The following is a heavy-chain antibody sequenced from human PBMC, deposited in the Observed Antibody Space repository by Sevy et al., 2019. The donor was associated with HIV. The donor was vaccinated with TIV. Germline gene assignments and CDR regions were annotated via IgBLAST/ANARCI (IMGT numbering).Heavy chain of an antibody. CDR2: IRSKANSYAT. J-gene: IGHJ6*02. D-gene: IGHD3-10*01. V-gene: IGHV3-73*01. Sequence: GGSLRLSCAASGFTFSGSAMHWVRQASGKGLEWVGRIRSKANSYATAYAASVKDRFTISRDDSKNTAYLQMNSLKTEDTAVYYCSRQRVLPWFGEFLDYYYYGMDVWGQGTTVTVSS. CDR1: GFTFSGSA. CDR3: SRQRVLPWFGEFLDYYYYGMDV.